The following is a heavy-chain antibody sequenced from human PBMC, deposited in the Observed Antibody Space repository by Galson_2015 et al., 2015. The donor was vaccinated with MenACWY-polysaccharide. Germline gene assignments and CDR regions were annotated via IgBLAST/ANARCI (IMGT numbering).Heavy chain of an antibody. J-gene: IGHJ4*02. CDR1: GGSISGSNYY. D-gene: IGHD4-23*01. Sequence: ETLSLTCTVSGGSISGSNYYWGWIRQPPGKGLEWIGSIYYSGYTWHNPSLKSRVTISVDTSKNQFSLKLSSVTAADTAVYYCARSPRSLTTVIRGSFDYWGQGTLVTVSS. V-gene: IGHV4-39*01. CDR3: ARSPRSLTTVIRGSFDY. CDR2: IYYSGYT.